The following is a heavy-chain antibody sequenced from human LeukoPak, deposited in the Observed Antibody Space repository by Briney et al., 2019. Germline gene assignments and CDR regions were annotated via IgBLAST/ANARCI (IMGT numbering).Heavy chain of an antibody. CDR1: GFTFSSYG. J-gene: IGHJ4*02. CDR3: AKKSPYYYDSSGPFDY. D-gene: IGHD3-22*01. CDR2: ISYDGNNK. Sequence: GRSLRLSCAASGFTFSSYGMHWVRQAPGKGLEWVAVISYDGNNKYYADSVKGRFTISRDNSKNTLSLQMNSLKPEDTAVYYCAKKSPYYYDSSGPFDYWGQGTLVTVSS. V-gene: IGHV3-30*18.